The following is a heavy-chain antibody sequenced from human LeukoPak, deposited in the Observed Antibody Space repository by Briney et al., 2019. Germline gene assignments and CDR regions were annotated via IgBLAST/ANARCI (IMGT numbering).Heavy chain of an antibody. V-gene: IGHV4-59*01. CDR2: IYYSGST. J-gene: IGHJ4*02. Sequence: SETLSLTCTVSGVSISSYFWSWIRQPPGKGLEWIGYIYYSGSTNYNPSLKSRLTISVDTSKNQFSLKLSSVTAADTAVYYCARETYCGGDCYSGFDYWGQGTLVTVSS. CDR3: ARETYCGGDCYSGFDY. D-gene: IGHD2-21*02. CDR1: GVSISSYF.